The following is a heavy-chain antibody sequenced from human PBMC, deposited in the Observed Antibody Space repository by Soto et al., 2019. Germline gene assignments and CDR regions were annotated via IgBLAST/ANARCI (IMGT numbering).Heavy chain of an antibody. V-gene: IGHV3-23*01. CDR3: ARDGHDIVVVPAANHWFDP. J-gene: IGHJ5*02. D-gene: IGHD2-2*01. CDR1: GFTFSSYA. Sequence: GGSLRLSCAASGFTFSSYAMRWVRQAPGKGLEWVSAIWDSGGSTYYADSVKGRFTISRDNSKNTLYLQMNSLRAEDTAVYYCARDGHDIVVVPAANHWFDPWGQGTLVTVSS. CDR2: IWDSGGST.